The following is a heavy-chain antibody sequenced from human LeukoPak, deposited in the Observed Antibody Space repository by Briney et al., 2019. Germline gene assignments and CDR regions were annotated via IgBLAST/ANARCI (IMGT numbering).Heavy chain of an antibody. CDR3: ARGVGSGGYYGSSHWHLDL. V-gene: IGHV4-59*01. Sequence: SETLSLTCTVSSGSISRYFWNWIRQPPGKGLEWIGYISYSGSTSYNSSFNSRVTISLDTSKNQVSLKLSFVTAADTAVYFCARGVGSGGYYGSSHWHLDLWGRGTLVTVSS. D-gene: IGHD3-22*01. CDR2: ISYSGST. CDR1: SGSISRYF. J-gene: IGHJ2*01.